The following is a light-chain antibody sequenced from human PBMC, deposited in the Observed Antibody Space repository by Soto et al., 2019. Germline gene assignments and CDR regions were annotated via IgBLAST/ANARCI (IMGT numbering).Light chain of an antibody. J-gene: IGKJ5*01. CDR1: QSVSSN. CDR3: QQYNNWPPIN. Sequence: EIVMTQSPATLSVSPVERATLYCMASQSVSSNLAWYQQKPGQAPRLLIYGASTRATGIPARFSGSGSGTEFTLTISSLQSEDFAVYYCQQYNNWPPINCGQGTRLEIK. CDR2: GAS. V-gene: IGKV3-15*01.